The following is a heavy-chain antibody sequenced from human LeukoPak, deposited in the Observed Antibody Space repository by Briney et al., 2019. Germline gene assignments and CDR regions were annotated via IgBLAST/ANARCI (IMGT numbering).Heavy chain of an antibody. Sequence: GASVTVSCKASGYTFTGYYMHWVRQAPGQGLEWMGWINPNSGGTNYAQKFQGRVTMTRDTSISTAYMELSRLRSDDTAVYYCARDHWTVGATSAAFDIWGQGTMVTVSS. CDR1: GYTFTGYY. CDR3: ARDHWTVGATSAAFDI. D-gene: IGHD1-26*01. V-gene: IGHV1-2*02. J-gene: IGHJ3*02. CDR2: INPNSGGT.